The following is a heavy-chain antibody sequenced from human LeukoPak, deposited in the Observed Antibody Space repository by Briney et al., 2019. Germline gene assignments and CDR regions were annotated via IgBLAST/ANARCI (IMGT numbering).Heavy chain of an antibody. Sequence: SETLSLTCTVSGGSISSYYWSWIRQPAGKGLEWIGRIYTSGSTNYSPSLKSRVTMSVDTSKNQFSLKLSSVTAADTAVYYCARDRCSGGSCYLDYWGQRTLVTVSS. V-gene: IGHV4-4*07. CDR1: GGSISSYY. CDR2: IYTSGST. J-gene: IGHJ4*02. D-gene: IGHD2-15*01. CDR3: ARDRCSGGSCYLDY.